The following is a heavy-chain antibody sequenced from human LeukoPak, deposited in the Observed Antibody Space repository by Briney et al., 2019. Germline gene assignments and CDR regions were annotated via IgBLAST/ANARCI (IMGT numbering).Heavy chain of an antibody. CDR2: INSDGSST. V-gene: IGHV3-74*01. D-gene: IGHD1-26*01. CDR1: GFTFSSYW. CDR3: ARGRAWEPTDY. Sequence: GGSLRLSCAASGFTFSSYWMHWVRQAPGKGLVWVSRINSDGSSTNYADSVKGRFTISRDNAKNTLYLQVNSLRAEDTAVYYCARGRAWEPTDYWGQGTLVTVSS. J-gene: IGHJ4*02.